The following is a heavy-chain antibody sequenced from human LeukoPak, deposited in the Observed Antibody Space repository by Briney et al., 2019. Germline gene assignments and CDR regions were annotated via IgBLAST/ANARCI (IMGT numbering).Heavy chain of an antibody. J-gene: IGHJ4*02. CDR3: ARDSTIYSGSYGDY. CDR2: ISGSGGST. CDR1: GFTFSSYA. V-gene: IGHV3-23*01. Sequence: GGSLRLSCAASGFTFSSYAMSWVRQAPGKGLEWVSAISGSGGSTYYADSVKGRFTISRDNSKNTLYLQMNSLRAEDTAVYYCARDSTIYSGSYGDYWGQGTLVTVSS. D-gene: IGHD1-26*01.